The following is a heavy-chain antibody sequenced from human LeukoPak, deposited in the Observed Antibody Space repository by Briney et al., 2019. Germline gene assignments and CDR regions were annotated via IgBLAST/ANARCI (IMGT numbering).Heavy chain of an antibody. V-gene: IGHV3-33*01. CDR3: ARDISSGWPDY. Sequence: GGSLRLSCAASGFTFSSYGMHWVRQAPGKGLEWVAVIWYDGSNKYYADSVKGRFTISRDNSKNTLYLQMNSLRAEDTAVYYCARDISSGWPDYWGQGTLVTVSS. D-gene: IGHD6-19*01. CDR1: GFTFSSYG. J-gene: IGHJ4*02. CDR2: IWYDGSNK.